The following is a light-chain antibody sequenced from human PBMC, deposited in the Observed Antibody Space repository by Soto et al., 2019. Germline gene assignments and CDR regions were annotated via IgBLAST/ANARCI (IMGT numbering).Light chain of an antibody. J-gene: IGLJ2*01. CDR3: SSYTSSSTLVV. CDR2: EVA. CDR1: TGDVGGYNY. Sequence: QSALTQPRSVSGSPGQSVTISCTGTTGDVGGYNYVSWYQHHPGKVPKLVIYEVAERPSGVPARFSGSKSGNTASLTISGLQPEDEADYYCSSYTSSSTLVVFGGGTKLTVL. V-gene: IGLV2-11*01.